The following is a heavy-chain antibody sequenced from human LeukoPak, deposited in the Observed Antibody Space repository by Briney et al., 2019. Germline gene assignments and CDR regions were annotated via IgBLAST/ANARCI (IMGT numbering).Heavy chain of an antibody. V-gene: IGHV3-21*01. D-gene: IGHD2-15*01. J-gene: IGHJ4*02. CDR3: ASHVVVAAQDY. CDR2: ISSSSSYI. Sequence: PGGSLRLSCAASGFTFSSYSMNWVRQAPGKGLEWVSSISSSSSYIYYADSVKGRFTISRDNAKNSLYLQMNSPRAEDTAVYYCASHVVVAAQDYWGQGTLVTVSS. CDR1: GFTFSSYS.